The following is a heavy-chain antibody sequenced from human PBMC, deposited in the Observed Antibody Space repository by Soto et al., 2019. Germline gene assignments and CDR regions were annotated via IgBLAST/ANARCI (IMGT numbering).Heavy chain of an antibody. Sequence: TSETLSLTWTLSGSSISSSSYCWGWIRQPPGKGLEWIGSIYYSGSTYYNPSLKSRVTISVDTSKNQFSLKLSSVTAADTAVYYCARHVYDYVWAARPEPYYFDYWGQRTLVTVSS. D-gene: IGHD3-16*01. J-gene: IGHJ4*02. CDR2: IYYSGST. CDR1: GSSISSSSYC. V-gene: IGHV4-39*01. CDR3: ARHVYDYVWAARPEPYYFDY.